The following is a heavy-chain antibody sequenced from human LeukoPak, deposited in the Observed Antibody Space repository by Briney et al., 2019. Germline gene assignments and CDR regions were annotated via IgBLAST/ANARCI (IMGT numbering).Heavy chain of an antibody. J-gene: IGHJ5*02. V-gene: IGHV6-1*01. CDR1: GDSVSSNSDA. CDR2: TYYKSKWSN. D-gene: IGHD6-13*01. Sequence: SQTLSLTCAITGDSVSSNSDAWNWIRQSPSRGLEWLGRTYYKSKWSNNYAVSVKSRITINPDTSKNQFSLQLNSVTPEDTAVYYCARDGYASSSWYFRWFDPWGQGTLVTVSS. CDR3: ARDGYASSSWYFRWFDP.